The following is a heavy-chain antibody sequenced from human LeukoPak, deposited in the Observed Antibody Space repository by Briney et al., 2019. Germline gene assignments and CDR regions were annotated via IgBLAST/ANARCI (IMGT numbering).Heavy chain of an antibody. CDR2: IYTSGST. Sequence: PSETLSLTCTVSGGSISSGSYYWSWIRQPAGKGLEWIGRIYTSGSTHYNPSLKSRVTISVDTSKNQFSLKLSSVTAADTAVYYCARSSGYDFIVYYFDDWGQGTLVTVSS. V-gene: IGHV4-61*02. CDR1: GGSISSGSYY. D-gene: IGHD5-12*01. J-gene: IGHJ4*02. CDR3: ARSSGYDFIVYYFDD.